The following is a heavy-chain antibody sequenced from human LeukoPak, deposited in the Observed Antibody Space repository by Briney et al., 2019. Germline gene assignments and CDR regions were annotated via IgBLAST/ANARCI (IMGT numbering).Heavy chain of an antibody. D-gene: IGHD3-9*01. CDR3: ATHGYSELRYFDWSTNE. CDR1: GFTFSSYG. CDR2: IWYDGSNK. J-gene: IGHJ4*02. Sequence: PGGSLRLSCAASGFTFSSYGMHWVRQAPGKGLEWVAVIWYDGSNKYYADSVKGRFTISRDNAKKSLYLQMDSLRAEDTAVYYCATHGYSELRYFDWSTNEWGQGTLVTVSS. V-gene: IGHV3-33*03.